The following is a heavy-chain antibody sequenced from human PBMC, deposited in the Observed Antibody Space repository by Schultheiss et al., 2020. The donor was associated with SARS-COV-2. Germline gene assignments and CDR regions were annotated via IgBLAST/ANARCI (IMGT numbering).Heavy chain of an antibody. CDR2: ISGSGGST. Sequence: GGSLRLSCAASGFTFSSYSMNWVRQAPGKGLEWVSAISGSGGSTYYADSVKGRFTISRDNSKNTLYLQMNSLRAEDTAVYYCAKDTERTSFDYWGQGTLVTVSS. D-gene: IGHD2-2*01. CDR1: GFTFSSYS. V-gene: IGHV3-23*01. J-gene: IGHJ4*02. CDR3: AKDTERTSFDY.